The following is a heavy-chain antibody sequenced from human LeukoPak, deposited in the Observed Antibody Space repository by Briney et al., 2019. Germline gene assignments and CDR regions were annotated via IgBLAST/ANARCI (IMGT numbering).Heavy chain of an antibody. CDR3: AKDINGGFIFDY. J-gene: IGHJ4*02. CDR2: ISWNSGSI. CDR1: GFAFDDYA. V-gene: IGHV3-9*01. Sequence: GRSLRLSCAASGFAFDDYAMHWVRQAPGKGLEWVSGISWNSGSIGYADSVKGRFTISRDNAKNSLYLQMNSLRAEDTALYYCAKDINGGFIFDYWGQGTLVTVSS. D-gene: IGHD4-23*01.